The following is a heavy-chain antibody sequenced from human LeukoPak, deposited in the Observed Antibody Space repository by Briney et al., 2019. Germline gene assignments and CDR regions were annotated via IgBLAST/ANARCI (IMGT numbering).Heavy chain of an antibody. CDR1: GGSISSYY. CDR3: ASLTNTPGYIPWYFDL. D-gene: IGHD3-9*01. J-gene: IGHJ2*01. Sequence: SETLSLTCTVSGGSISSYYWSWIRQPPGRRPEWIGFIYYSGSTNYNPSLESRVAFSVDTSKNQVSLKLSSVTAADTAIYYCASLTNTPGYIPWYFDLWGRGTLVTVSS. CDR2: IYYSGST. V-gene: IGHV4-59*01.